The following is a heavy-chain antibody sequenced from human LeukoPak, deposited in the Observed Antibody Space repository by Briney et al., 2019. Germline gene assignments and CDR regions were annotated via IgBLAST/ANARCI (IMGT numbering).Heavy chain of an antibody. CDR1: GFTVSSND. Sequence: GGSLRHSCAASGFTVSSNDMSWVRQAPGKGLECISVIYSGGSTEYAESVKRRLTTSRDNSKNTLYLQMNSLRAEDTAVYYCARVVDHDYGDYYLDYWGQGTLVTVSS. CDR2: IYSGGST. CDR3: ARVVDHDYGDYYLDY. J-gene: IGHJ4*02. V-gene: IGHV3-53*01. D-gene: IGHD4-17*01.